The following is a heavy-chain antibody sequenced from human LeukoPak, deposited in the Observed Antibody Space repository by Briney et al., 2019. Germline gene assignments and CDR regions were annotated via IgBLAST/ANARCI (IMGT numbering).Heavy chain of an antibody. D-gene: IGHD6-19*01. CDR3: AKDISLVAGSDAFDI. CDR1: GFTFDDYA. V-gene: IGHV3-9*01. Sequence: GGSLRLSCAASGFTFDDYAMHWVRQAPGKGLEWVSGISWNSGSIGYADSVKGRFTISRDNAKNSLYLQMNSLRAEDTALYYCAKDISLVAGSDAFDIWGQGTMVTVSS. J-gene: IGHJ3*02. CDR2: ISWNSGSI.